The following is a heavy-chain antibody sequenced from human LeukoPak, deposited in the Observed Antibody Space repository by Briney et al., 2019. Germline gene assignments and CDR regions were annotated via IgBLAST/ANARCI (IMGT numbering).Heavy chain of an antibody. D-gene: IGHD1-20*01. CDR1: GFTFSSYA. J-gene: IGHJ4*02. V-gene: IGHV3-64*01. CDR2: ISSNGGST. CDR3: AKGLSGNSFYFHY. Sequence: GGSLRLSCAASGFTFSSYAMHWVRQAPGKGLEYVSAISSNGGSTYYANSVKGRFTVSRDNSENTLYLQMTSLRAEDTAVYYCAKGLSGNSFYFHYWGQGTLVTVSS.